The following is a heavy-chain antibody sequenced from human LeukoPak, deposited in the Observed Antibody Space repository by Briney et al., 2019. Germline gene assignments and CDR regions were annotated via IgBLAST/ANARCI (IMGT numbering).Heavy chain of an antibody. Sequence: SETLSLTCAVYGGSFSGYYWSWIRQPPGKGLEWIGEINHSGSTNYNPSLKSRATISVDTSKNQFSLKLSSVTAADTAVYYCARGSRSRRFRAAYNWFDPWGQGTLVTVSS. V-gene: IGHV4-34*01. CDR3: ARGSRSRRFRAAYNWFDP. D-gene: IGHD3-3*01. J-gene: IGHJ5*02. CDR1: GGSFSGYY. CDR2: INHSGST.